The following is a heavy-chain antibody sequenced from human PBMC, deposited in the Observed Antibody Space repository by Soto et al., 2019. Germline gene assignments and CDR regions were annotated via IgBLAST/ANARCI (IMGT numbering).Heavy chain of an antibody. V-gene: IGHV3-23*01. Sequence: SLSYTASGFNCRNYAMIWVITEKGKGLEWVSAISGSGGSTYYADSVKGRFTISRDNSKNTLYLQMNSLRAEDTAVYYCAKNQGDYALPDSGYLQHWGQGTRLTVSS. J-gene: IGHJ1*01. CDR3: AKNQGDYALPDSGYLQH. D-gene: IGHD4-17*01. CDR2: ISGSGGST. CDR1: GFNCRNYA.